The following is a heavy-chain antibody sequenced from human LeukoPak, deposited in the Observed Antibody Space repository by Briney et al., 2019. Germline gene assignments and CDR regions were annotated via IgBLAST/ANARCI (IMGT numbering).Heavy chain of an antibody. V-gene: IGHV1-69*05. D-gene: IGHD3-3*01. Sequence: ASVKVSCKASGGTFSSYAISWVRQAPGQGLEWMGGIIPIFGTANYAQKFQGRVTITTDESTSTAYMELSSLRSEDTAVYYCASPNIRSIFGVVPLLDVWGKGTTVTVSS. CDR1: GGTFSSYA. CDR2: IIPIFGTA. CDR3: ASPNIRSIFGVVPLLDV. J-gene: IGHJ6*04.